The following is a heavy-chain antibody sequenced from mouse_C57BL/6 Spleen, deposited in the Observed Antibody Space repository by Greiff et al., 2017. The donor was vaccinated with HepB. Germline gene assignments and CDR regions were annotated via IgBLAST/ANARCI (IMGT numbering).Heavy chain of an antibody. V-gene: IGHV1-50*01. D-gene: IGHD2-5*01. CDR1: GYTFTSYW. CDR3: ATYYSNFGLFAY. J-gene: IGHJ3*01. CDR2: IDPSDSYT. Sequence: QVQLQQPGAELVKPGASVKLSCKASGYTFTSYWMQWVKQRPGQGLEWIGEIDPSDSYTNYNQKFKGKATLTVGTSSSTAYMQLTRLTTEDSAVYYCATYYSNFGLFAYWGQRTLVTVSA.